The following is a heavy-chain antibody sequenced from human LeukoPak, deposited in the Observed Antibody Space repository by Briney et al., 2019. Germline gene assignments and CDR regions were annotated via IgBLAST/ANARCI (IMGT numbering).Heavy chain of an antibody. V-gene: IGHV1-46*01. D-gene: IGHD6-13*01. CDR2: INPSGGST. J-gene: IGHJ4*02. CDR1: GYTFTSYY. Sequence: GASVKVSCKASGYTFTSYYMHWVRQAPGQGLEWMGIINPSGGSTNYAQKFQGRVTITADESTSTAYMELSSLRSEDTAVYYCARGRQLVYSFDYWGQGTLVTVSS. CDR3: ARGRQLVYSFDY.